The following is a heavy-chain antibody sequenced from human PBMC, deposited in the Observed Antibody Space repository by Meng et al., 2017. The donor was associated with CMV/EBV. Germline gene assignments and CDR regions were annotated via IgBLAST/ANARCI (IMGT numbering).Heavy chain of an antibody. CDR1: GFTFSSYA. Sequence: GESLKISCAASGFTFSSYAMHWVRQAPGKGLEYVSAISSNGGSTYYADSVKGRFTLTRDNSKNTLYLQMGRLRAEDMAVYYCVRGRYCSSTIFYTYYYYGMDVWGQGTTVTVSS. CDR3: VRGRYCSSTIFYTYYYYGMDV. J-gene: IGHJ6*02. V-gene: IGHV3-64*02. CDR2: ISSNGGST. D-gene: IGHD2-2*02.